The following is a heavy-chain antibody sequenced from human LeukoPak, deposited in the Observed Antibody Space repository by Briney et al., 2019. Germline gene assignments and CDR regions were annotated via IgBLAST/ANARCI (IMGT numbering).Heavy chain of an antibody. CDR2: IIPILGLA. V-gene: IGHV1-69*04. Sequence: SVKVSCKASGGTFSSYAISWVRQAPGQGLEWMGRIIPILGLANYAQKFQGRVTITADKSTSTAYMELSSLRSEDTAVYYCARASYYGSGSTNSALDYWGQGTLVTVSS. D-gene: IGHD3-10*01. CDR3: ARASYYGSGSTNSALDY. J-gene: IGHJ4*02. CDR1: GGTFSSYA.